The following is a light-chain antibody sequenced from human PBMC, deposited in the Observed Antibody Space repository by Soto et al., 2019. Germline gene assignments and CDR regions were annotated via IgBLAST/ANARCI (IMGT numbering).Light chain of an antibody. V-gene: IGLV2-14*01. Sequence: QSALTQPASVSGSPGQSITISCTGTSSDVGGYNYVSWYQQHPANAPKLMIYEVSNRPSGVSHRCSGSTSGNTASLTVSGLHAEDEAYYYCFSYTTSSTMVFGGGTKLTVL. CDR1: SSDVGGYNY. CDR3: FSYTTSSTMV. J-gene: IGLJ3*02. CDR2: EVS.